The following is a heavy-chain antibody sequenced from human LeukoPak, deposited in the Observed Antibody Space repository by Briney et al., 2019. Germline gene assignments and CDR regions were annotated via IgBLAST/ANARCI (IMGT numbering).Heavy chain of an antibody. CDR3: ARVYCSSTSCYDDYYYYGMDV. V-gene: IGHV3-21*01. Sequence: GGSLRLSCAASGFTFSSYSMNWVRQAPGKGLEWVSSISSSSSYIYYADSVKGRFTISRDNAKNSLYLQMNSLRAEDTAVYYCARVYCSSTSCYDDYYYYGMDVWGQGTTVTVSS. CDR2: ISSSSSYI. CDR1: GFTFSSYS. J-gene: IGHJ6*02. D-gene: IGHD2-2*01.